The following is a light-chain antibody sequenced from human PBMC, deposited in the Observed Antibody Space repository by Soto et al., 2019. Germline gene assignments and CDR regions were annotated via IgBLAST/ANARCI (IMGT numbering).Light chain of an antibody. CDR3: QQRSNWLTWT. CDR1: QNIGSN. CDR2: XES. J-gene: IGKJ1*01. V-gene: IGKV3-11*01. Sequence: VMPPPPAALSVSPGARYTRSCRSSQNIGSNLASYQQKPGQAPRLLXXXESTRATGIPASFSGGGSGTDFTLTISSLEPEDFAVYYCQQRSNWLTWTFGQGTKV.